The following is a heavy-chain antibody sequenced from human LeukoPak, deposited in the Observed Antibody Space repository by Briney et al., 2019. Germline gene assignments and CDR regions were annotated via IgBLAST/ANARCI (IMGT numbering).Heavy chain of an antibody. J-gene: IGHJ5*02. Sequence: GGSRRLSWAAAGFTFGNAWMTWVRQPPGKGLEWVGRTKSKTEGGTADYAAPVKGRFTIARDDSKNTLYLQMNSLKTEDTAVYYCSTSFRTWPQGTLVTVSS. CDR2: TKSKTEGGTA. CDR3: STSFRT. V-gene: IGHV3-15*01. CDR1: GFTFGNAW. D-gene: IGHD3-10*01.